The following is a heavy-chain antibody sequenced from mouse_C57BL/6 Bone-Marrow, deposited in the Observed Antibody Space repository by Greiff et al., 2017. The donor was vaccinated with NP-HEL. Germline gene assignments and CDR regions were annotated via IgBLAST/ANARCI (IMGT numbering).Heavy chain of an antibody. CDR1: GFTFSDYY. Sequence: EVMLVESGGGLVQPGGSLKLSCAASGFTFSDYYMYWVRQTPEQRLEWVAYISNGGGSTYYTDTVKGRFTISRDNAKNTLYLQMSRLKSEDTAMYYCARHGYYGSPFDYWGQGTTLTVSS. V-gene: IGHV5-12*01. J-gene: IGHJ2*01. CDR3: ARHGYYGSPFDY. D-gene: IGHD1-1*01. CDR2: ISNGGGST.